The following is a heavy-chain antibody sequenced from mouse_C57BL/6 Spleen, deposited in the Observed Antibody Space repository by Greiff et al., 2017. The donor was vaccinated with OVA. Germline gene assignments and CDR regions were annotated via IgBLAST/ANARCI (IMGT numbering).Heavy chain of an antibody. CDR2: INPNYGTT. CDR3: ARRGHYGYDNYAMDY. CDR1: GYSFTDYN. D-gene: IGHD2-2*01. V-gene: IGHV1-39*01. Sequence: QLQESGPELVKPGASVKISCKASGYSFTDYNMNWVKQSNGKSLEWIGVINPNYGTTSYNQKFKGKATLTVDQSSSTAYMQLNSLTSEDSAVYYCARRGHYGYDNYAMDYWGQGTSVTVSS. J-gene: IGHJ4*01.